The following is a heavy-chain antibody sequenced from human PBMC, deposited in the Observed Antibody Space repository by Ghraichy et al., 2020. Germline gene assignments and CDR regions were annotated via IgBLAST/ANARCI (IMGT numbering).Heavy chain of an antibody. D-gene: IGHD2-2*01. J-gene: IGHJ4*02. CDR2: VKSKADGGTT. CDR3: AIPDRRTVVLAATGY. CDR1: GFTFSNAW. Sequence: GGSLRLSCAASGFTFSNAWMTWVRQAPGKGLEWVGRVKSKADGGTTDYAAPVKGRFTISRDDSRNTLYLQMNSLITEDTAVYYCAIPDRRTVVLAATGYWGQGTLVTVSS. V-gene: IGHV3-15*05.